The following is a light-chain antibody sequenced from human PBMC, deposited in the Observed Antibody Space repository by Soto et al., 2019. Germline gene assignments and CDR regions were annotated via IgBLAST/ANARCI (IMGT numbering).Light chain of an antibody. CDR3: CAYAGSYIWV. J-gene: IGLJ3*02. Sequence: QSALTQPRSVSGSPGQSVTISCTGTSSDVGTYNYVSWYQQHPGKAPKIMIYDVTKRPSGVPDRFSGSKSGNTASLTISGLQAEDEADYYCCAYAGSYIWVFGGGTKLTVL. CDR1: SSDVGTYNY. V-gene: IGLV2-11*01. CDR2: DVT.